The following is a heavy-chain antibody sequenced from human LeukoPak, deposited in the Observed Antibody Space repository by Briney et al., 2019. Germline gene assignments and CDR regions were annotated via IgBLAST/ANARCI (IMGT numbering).Heavy chain of an antibody. CDR2: INPNGGGT. V-gene: IGHV1-2*02. CDR1: GYTFAAFH. Sequence: ASVKVSCKASGYTFAAFHIHWVRQAPGQGLEWMGWINPNGGGTIHAPKFQGRVTMTRDTSITTAYMELNSLRSDDTAVYYCARSHDYTNYVAPWGQGTLVTVSS. D-gene: IGHD4-11*01. J-gene: IGHJ5*02. CDR3: ARSHDYTNYVAP.